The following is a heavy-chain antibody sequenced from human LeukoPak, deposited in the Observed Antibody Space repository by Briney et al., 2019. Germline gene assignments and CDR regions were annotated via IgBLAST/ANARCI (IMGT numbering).Heavy chain of an antibody. CDR2: ISYDGSNK. CDR1: GFTFSSYA. CDR3: ASLDYYDSSGSLFDY. J-gene: IGHJ4*02. D-gene: IGHD3-22*01. Sequence: GRSLRLSCAASGFTFSSYAMHWVRQAPGKGLEWVAVISYDGSNKYYADSVKGRFTISRDNSKNTLYLQMNSLRAEDTAVYYCASLDYYDSSGSLFDYWGQGTLVTVSS. V-gene: IGHV3-30*04.